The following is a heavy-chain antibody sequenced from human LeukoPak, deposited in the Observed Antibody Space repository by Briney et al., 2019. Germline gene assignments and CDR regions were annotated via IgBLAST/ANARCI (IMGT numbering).Heavy chain of an antibody. CDR2: ISSSSSYI. D-gene: IGHD6-6*01. Sequence: GGSLRLSCAASGFTFSSYSMNWVRQAPGKGLEWVSSISSSSSYIYYADSVKGRFTISRDNAKNSLYLQMNSLRAEDTAVHYCARDLIAAFDYWGQGTLVTVSS. V-gene: IGHV3-21*01. CDR3: ARDLIAAFDY. J-gene: IGHJ4*02. CDR1: GFTFSSYS.